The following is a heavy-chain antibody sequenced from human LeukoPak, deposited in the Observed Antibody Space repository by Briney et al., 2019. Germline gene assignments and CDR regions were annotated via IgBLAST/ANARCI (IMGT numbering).Heavy chain of an antibody. CDR3: ARGMTGWELLQIFFDY. CDR1: GYTFTGYY. CDR2: INPNSGGT. Sequence: ASVKVSCKASGYTFTGYYMHWVRQAPGQGLEWMGWINPNSGGTNYAQKFQGRVTVTRDTSISTAYMELSRLRSDDTAVYYCARGMTGWELLQIFFDYWGQGTLVTVSS. V-gene: IGHV1-2*02. J-gene: IGHJ4*02. D-gene: IGHD1-26*01.